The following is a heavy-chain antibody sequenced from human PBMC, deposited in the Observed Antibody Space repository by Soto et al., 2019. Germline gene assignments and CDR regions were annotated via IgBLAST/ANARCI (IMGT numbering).Heavy chain of an antibody. V-gene: IGHV3-7*01. CDR3: ARDYYFRSGSVDY. D-gene: IGHD3-10*01. CDR1: GFTFSSHW. Sequence: EVQLVESGGGLVQPGGSLRLSCAASGFTFSSHWMSWVRQAPGKGLEWVANVNLDGSEKYYVDSLKGRFTISRDNAKNSLYLQMNSLRAEDTAVYYCARDYYFRSGSVDYWGQGTLVTVSS. J-gene: IGHJ4*02. CDR2: VNLDGSEK.